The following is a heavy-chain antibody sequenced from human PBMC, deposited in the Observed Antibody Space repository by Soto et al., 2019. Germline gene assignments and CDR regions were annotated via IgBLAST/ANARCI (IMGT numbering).Heavy chain of an antibody. D-gene: IGHD6-19*01. J-gene: IGHJ4*02. Sequence: QVQLQESGPGLVKPSETLSLTCTVSGGSMTGYFWCWIRQPAGKALEWIGHVYNSGNTDYNPSLPSRITIAVDTSKRQFSLKVKSVTAADTAVYYCARTHWVSGTEYWGQGILVTVSS. V-gene: IGHV4-59*01. CDR3: ARTHWVSGTEY. CDR1: GGSMTGYF. CDR2: VYNSGNT.